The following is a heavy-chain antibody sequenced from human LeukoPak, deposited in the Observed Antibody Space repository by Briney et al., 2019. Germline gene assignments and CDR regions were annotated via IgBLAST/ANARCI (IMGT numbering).Heavy chain of an antibody. CDR3: ARGAGWRYFDY. V-gene: IGHV3-7*01. D-gene: IGHD6-19*01. Sequence: PGGSLRLSCAASGFTFSTYWMNWVRQAPGKGLELVANINQDGSERYYVDSVKGRFTISRDNAKNSLYLQMNSLRAEDTAVYYCARGAGWRYFDYWGQGTLATVSS. CDR1: GFTFSTYW. CDR2: INQDGSER. J-gene: IGHJ4*02.